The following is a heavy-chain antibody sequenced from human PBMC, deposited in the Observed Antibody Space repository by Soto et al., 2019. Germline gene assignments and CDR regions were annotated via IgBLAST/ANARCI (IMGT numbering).Heavy chain of an antibody. J-gene: IGHJ3*02. D-gene: IGHD6-6*01. CDR2: IYYSGST. Sequence: SETLSLTCTVSGGSISSGDYYWSWIRQPPGKGLEWIGYIYYSGSTYYNPSLKSRVTISVDTSKNQFSLKLSSVTAADTAVYYCARDRGAARPDAFDIWGQGTMVTVSS. CDR3: ARDRGAARPDAFDI. V-gene: IGHV4-30-4*01. CDR1: GGSISSGDYY.